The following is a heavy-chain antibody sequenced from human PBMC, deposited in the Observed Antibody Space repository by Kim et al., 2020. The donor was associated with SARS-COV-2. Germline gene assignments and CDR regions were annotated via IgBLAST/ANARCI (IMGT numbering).Heavy chain of an antibody. CDR1: GGSISSSSYY. CDR2: IYYSGST. J-gene: IGHJ5*02. Sequence: SETLSLTCTVSGGSISSSSYYWGWIRQPPGKELEWIGSIYYSGSTYYNPSLKSRVTISVDTSKNQFSLKLSSVTAADTAVYYCARVSFGSGSYSLNPSFFSGLGWFDPWGQGTLVTVSS. D-gene: IGHD3-10*01. V-gene: IGHV4-39*07. CDR3: ARVSFGSGSYSLNPSFFSGLGWFDP.